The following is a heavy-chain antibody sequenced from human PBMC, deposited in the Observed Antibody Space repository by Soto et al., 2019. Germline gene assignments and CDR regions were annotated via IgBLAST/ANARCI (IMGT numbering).Heavy chain of an antibody. CDR1: GFTFSSYW. Sequence: GGSLRLSCAASGFTFSSYWMSWVRQAPGKGLEWVANIKQDGSEKYYVDSVKGRFTISRDNANNSLYLQMNSLRAEDTAVYYGARVWLAAKVPGVIYFDYWGQGPLVTVSS. CDR3: ARVWLAAKVPGVIYFDY. CDR2: IKQDGSEK. V-gene: IGHV3-7*01. D-gene: IGHD3-10*01. J-gene: IGHJ4*02.